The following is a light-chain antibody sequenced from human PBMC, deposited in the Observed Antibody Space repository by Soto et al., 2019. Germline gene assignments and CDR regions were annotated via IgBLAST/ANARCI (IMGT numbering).Light chain of an antibody. CDR3: QQYNRYWT. J-gene: IGKJ1*01. Sequence: DTQRTQSPSTLSASLGDRVTITCRASESISSWLAWYQQKPGKAPKLLIYDASSLECGVPSRFSGSGSGTEFTPAISSLQPDDFATYYCQQYNRYWTFGQGTKVDIK. CDR2: DAS. V-gene: IGKV1-5*01. CDR1: ESISSW.